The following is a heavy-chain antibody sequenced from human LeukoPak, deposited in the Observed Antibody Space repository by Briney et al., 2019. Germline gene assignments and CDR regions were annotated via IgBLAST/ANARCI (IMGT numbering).Heavy chain of an antibody. V-gene: IGHV4-30-2*01. CDR1: GGSISSGGYY. D-gene: IGHD6-13*01. CDR2: IYHSGST. CDR3: ARHVKQQLVHGFDY. J-gene: IGHJ4*02. Sequence: SQTLSLTCTVSGGSISSGGYYWSWIRQPPGKGLEWIGYIYHSGSTYYNPSLKSRVTISVDTSKNQFSLKLSSVTAADTAVYFCARHVKQQLVHGFDYWGQGTLVTVSS.